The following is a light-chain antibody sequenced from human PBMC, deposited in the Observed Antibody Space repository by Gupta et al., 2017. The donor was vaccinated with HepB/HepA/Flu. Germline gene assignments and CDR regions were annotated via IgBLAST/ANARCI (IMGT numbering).Light chain of an antibody. J-gene: IGKJ1*01. CDR3: QHYNTYPWT. CDR1: QSISSW. V-gene: IGKV1-5*03. CDR2: RAS. Sequence: DNQLPQPPSTLSASVGDRVIITCPASQSISSWLAWYQQKPGKAPKVLIYRASNLESGVPARFSGSGSGTEFTLTISSLQPDDLATYYCQHYNTYPWTFGRGTKVEIK.